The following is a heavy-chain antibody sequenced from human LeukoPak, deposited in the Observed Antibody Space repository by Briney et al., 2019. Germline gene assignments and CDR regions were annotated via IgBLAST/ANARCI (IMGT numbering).Heavy chain of an antibody. CDR2: ISSSGSTI. J-gene: IGHJ6*02. CDR3: ARDESIFSYYYGMDV. Sequence: GGSLRLSCAASGFTFSDYYMSWIRQAPGKGLEWVSYISSSGSTIYYADSVKGRFTISRDNAKNSLYLQMNSLRAEDTAVYYCARDESIFSYYYGMDVWGQGTTVTVSS. CDR1: GFTFSDYY. D-gene: IGHD3-3*01. V-gene: IGHV3-11*01.